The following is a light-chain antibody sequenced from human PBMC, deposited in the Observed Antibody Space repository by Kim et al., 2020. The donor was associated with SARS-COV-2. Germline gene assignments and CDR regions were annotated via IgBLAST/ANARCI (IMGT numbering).Light chain of an antibody. CDR1: SSDIGGYKY. V-gene: IGLV2-8*01. CDR2: EVN. Sequence: QSALTQPPSASGSPGQSVTISCTGTSSDIGGYKYVSWYQQHPGKAPKLMIYEVNKRPSGVPDRFSGSKSGNTASLTVSGLQAEDEADYYCTSYIGSNNPVGFCGGPHLTVL. CDR3: TSYIGSNNPVG. J-gene: IGLJ2*01.